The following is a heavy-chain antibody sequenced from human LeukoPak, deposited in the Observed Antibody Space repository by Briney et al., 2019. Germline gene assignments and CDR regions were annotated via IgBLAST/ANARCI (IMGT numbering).Heavy chain of an antibody. CDR2: INPNSGGT. CDR1: GGTFSSYA. J-gene: IGHJ3*02. Sequence: GSSVTVSCKASGGTFSSYAISWVRQAPGQGLEWMGWINPNSGGTNYAQKFQGRVTITRDTSISTAYMELSRLRSDDTAVYYCARSTVARDDAFDIWGQGTMVTVSS. V-gene: IGHV1-2*02. D-gene: IGHD4-17*01. CDR3: ARSTVARDDAFDI.